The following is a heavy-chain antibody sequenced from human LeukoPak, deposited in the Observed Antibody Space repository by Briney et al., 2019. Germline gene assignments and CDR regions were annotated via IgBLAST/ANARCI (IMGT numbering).Heavy chain of an antibody. V-gene: IGHV4-31*03. D-gene: IGHD3-10*01. CDR2: IYYSGST. CDR3: ARASSGSGLSIDY. CDR1: GGSISSGGYY. Sequence: SETLSLTCTVSGGSISSGGYYWSWIRQHPGKGLEWIGYIYYSGSTYYNPSLKSRVTISVDTSKNQFSLELSSVTAADTAVYYCARASSGSGLSIDYWGQGTLVTVSS. J-gene: IGHJ4*02.